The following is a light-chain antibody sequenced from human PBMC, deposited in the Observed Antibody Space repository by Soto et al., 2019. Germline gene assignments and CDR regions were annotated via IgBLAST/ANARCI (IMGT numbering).Light chain of an antibody. Sequence: DIQMTQSPSTLSASVGDRVTITCRASQSLNNDLAWYQQKPGKAPNLLIYDASTLERGVPSRFSGTGSGTEFTLAINSLQPDDVATYYCQQYHRSSITFGQGTRLEIK. CDR1: QSLNND. CDR3: QQYHRSSIT. CDR2: DAS. J-gene: IGKJ5*01. V-gene: IGKV1-5*01.